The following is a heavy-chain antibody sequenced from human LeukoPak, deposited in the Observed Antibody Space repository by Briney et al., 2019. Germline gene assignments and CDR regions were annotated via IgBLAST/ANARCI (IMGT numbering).Heavy chain of an antibody. CDR1: GGTFSSYA. Sequence: GASVKVSCKASGGTFSSYAISWVRQAPGQGLEWMGGIIPIFGTANYAQKFQGRVTITTDESTSTAYMELSSLRSEDTAVYYCAASFSLAVVDRLAFDIWGQGTMVTVSS. CDR2: IIPIFGTA. D-gene: IGHD2-2*01. CDR3: AASFSLAVVDRLAFDI. V-gene: IGHV1-69*05. J-gene: IGHJ3*02.